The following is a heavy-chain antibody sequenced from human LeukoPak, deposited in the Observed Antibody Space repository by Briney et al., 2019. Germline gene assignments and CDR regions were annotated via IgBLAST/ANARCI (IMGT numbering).Heavy chain of an antibody. D-gene: IGHD3-3*01. Sequence: GGSLRLSCAASGLTFSSYWMHWVRQAPGKGLVWVSRINSDGSSTSYADSVKGRFTISRDNAKNSLYLQMNSLRAEDTAVYYCASNYDFWSGYYQGRDAFDIWGQGTMVTVSS. V-gene: IGHV3-74*01. CDR3: ASNYDFWSGYYQGRDAFDI. CDR2: INSDGSST. J-gene: IGHJ3*02. CDR1: GLTFSSYW.